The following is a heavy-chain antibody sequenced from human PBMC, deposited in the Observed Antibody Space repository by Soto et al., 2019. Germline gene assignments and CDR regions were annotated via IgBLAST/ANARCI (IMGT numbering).Heavy chain of an antibody. CDR1: GYSISSGYY. CDR2: IYHSGST. Sequence: SETLSLTCAVSGYSISSGYYWGWIRQPPGKGLEWIGSIYHSGSTYYNPSLKSRVTIPVDTSKNQFSLKLSSVTAADTAVYYCARDSMTTVTPWGQGTLVTVSS. CDR3: ARDSMTTVTP. D-gene: IGHD4-17*01. J-gene: IGHJ5*02. V-gene: IGHV4-38-2*02.